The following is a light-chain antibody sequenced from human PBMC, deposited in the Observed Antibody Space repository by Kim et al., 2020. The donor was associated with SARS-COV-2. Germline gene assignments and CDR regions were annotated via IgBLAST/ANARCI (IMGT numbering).Light chain of an antibody. Sequence: ASVGDRVTLTCRASQSISGSLAWYQQKPGKAPKLLVYDASILQSGVPSRFSGSGSGTEFTLTINSLQPDDVATYYCQQYERQSKTFGQGTKVDIK. V-gene: IGKV1-5*01. CDR2: DAS. CDR1: QSISGS. J-gene: IGKJ1*01. CDR3: QQYERQSKT.